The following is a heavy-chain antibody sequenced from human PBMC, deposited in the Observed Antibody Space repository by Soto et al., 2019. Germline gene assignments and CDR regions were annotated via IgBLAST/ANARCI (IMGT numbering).Heavy chain of an antibody. CDR3: AKGVPFTGGFDP. J-gene: IGHJ5*02. CDR2: ITGRSAVP. Sequence: EGQLLQSGGDLVQPGGSLRLSCAGSGLTLRSYAMTWIRQTPEKGLEWVSTITGRSAVPSYADSVNGRFTVSRDNSKNTGYLQMNSLRPDDTAIYYCAKGVPFTGGFDPWGQGTLVTVSA. V-gene: IGHV3-23*01. D-gene: IGHD3-16*01. CDR1: GLTLRSYA.